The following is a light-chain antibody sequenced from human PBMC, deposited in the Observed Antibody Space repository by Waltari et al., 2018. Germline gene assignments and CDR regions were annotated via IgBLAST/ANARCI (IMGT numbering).Light chain of an antibody. CDR2: DVS. Sequence: QSALTQPASVSGPPGQSITIPCTATDRHVVGFIYLSCYQQHPGKAPKLTIYDVSNRPSGVSNRFSGSKSGNTASLTISGLQAEDEADYYCSSYISSSTLELFGGGTSLTVL. V-gene: IGLV2-14*03. CDR3: SSYISSSTLEL. J-gene: IGLJ2*01. CDR1: DRHVVGFIY.